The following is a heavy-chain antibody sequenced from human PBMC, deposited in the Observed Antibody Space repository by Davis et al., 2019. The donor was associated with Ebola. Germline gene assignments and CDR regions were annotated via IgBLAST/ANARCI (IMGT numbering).Heavy chain of an antibody. J-gene: IGHJ4*02. D-gene: IGHD4-17*01. CDR2: ISAYNGNT. CDR3: ARSAGTVIGYYFDY. CDR1: GYTFSSYG. Sequence: ASVKVSCKASGYTFSSYGISWVRQAPGQGLEWMGWISAYNGNTNYAQKLQGRVTMTTDTSTSTAYMELSSLRSEDTAVYYCARSAGTVIGYYFDYWGQGTLVTVSS. V-gene: IGHV1-18*04.